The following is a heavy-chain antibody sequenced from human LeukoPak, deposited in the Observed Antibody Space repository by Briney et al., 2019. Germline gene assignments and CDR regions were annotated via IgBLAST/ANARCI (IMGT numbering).Heavy chain of an antibody. Sequence: PSETLSPTRTLSRGSISSVFWSWIGQPAGKGLEWIGRIYTSVSTNYNPSLKSRVTIPEDKSNNQFSLKLSAVTAADSAVYYCVSRERSRWYDLSPYNWFDRRGGGALASVSS. CDR3: VSRERSRWYDLSPYNWFDR. CDR1: RGSISSVF. D-gene: IGHD6-19*01. CDR2: IYTSVST. V-gene: IGHV4-4*07. J-gene: IGHJ5*02.